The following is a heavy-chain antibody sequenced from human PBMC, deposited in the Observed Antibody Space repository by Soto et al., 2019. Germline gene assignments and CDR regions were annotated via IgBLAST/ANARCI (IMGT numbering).Heavy chain of an antibody. CDR2: IYYSGST. D-gene: IGHD1-26*01. Sequence: QVQLQESGPGLVKPSQTLSLTCTVSGGSISSGGYYWSWIRQHPGKGLEWIGYIYYSGSTYYNPSLKSRVTISVDSSKNQLSLKLSSVTAAVTAVYYCAGIYSGSPGGTLRYWGQGTLVTVSS. CDR1: GGSISSGGYY. CDR3: AGIYSGSPGGTLRY. V-gene: IGHV4-31*03. J-gene: IGHJ4*02.